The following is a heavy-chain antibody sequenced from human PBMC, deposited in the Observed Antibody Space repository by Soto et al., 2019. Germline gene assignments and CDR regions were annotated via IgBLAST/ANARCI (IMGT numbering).Heavy chain of an antibody. J-gene: IGHJ6*02. CDR1: GSIVSSKY. D-gene: IGHD3-16*01. V-gene: IGHV3-53*02. CDR2: IYTGGST. CDR3: TTYTGYGMDV. Sequence: EVQMVETGGGLSQPGGSLRLSCAVSGSIVSSKYMTWVRQAPGKGLEWVSVIYTGGSTHYADSARGRFTISRDSSKDTLYLQMNSLRAEDAAVYYCTTYTGYGMDVWGQGTTVTVSS.